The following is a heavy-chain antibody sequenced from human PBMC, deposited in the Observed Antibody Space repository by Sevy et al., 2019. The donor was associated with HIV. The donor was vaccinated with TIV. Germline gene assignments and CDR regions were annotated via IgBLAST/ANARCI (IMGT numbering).Heavy chain of an antibody. D-gene: IGHD3-3*01. V-gene: IGHV3-23*01. CDR3: AKDRVTVFGVVVTFDS. J-gene: IGHJ4*02. Sequence: GGSLRLSCAASGFTFDSYAMHWVRQVAGKGMEWVSTISGSGYATYYAHSVKGRFIISRDTSRNTLYLQMNSLRVEDLAVYFCAKDRVTVFGVVVTFDSWGQGTLVTVSS. CDR2: ISGSGYAT. CDR1: GFTFDSYA.